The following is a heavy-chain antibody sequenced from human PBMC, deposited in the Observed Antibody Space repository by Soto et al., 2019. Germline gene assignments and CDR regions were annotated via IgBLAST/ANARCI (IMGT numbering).Heavy chain of an antibody. CDR2: IIPILGIA. CDR3: ARKDDILTGKEAFDI. Sequence: QVQLVQSGAEVKKPGSSVKVSCKASGGTFSSYTISWVRQAPGQGLEWMGRIIPILGIANYAQKFQGRVTITADKSTSTAYRELSSLSSENTAVYYCARKDDILTGKEAFDIWGQGTMLTVSS. CDR1: GGTFSSYT. J-gene: IGHJ3*02. V-gene: IGHV1-69*02. D-gene: IGHD3-9*01.